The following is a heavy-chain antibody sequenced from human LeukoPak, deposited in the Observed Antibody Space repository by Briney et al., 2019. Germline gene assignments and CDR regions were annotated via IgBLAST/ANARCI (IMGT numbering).Heavy chain of an antibody. CDR1: GGSLSGYY. J-gene: IGHJ3*02. CDR2: INHSGSS. Sequence: SETLSLTCAVYGGSLSGYYWHWIRQPPGSGLEWIGEINHSGSSNYNPSLRSRVTITEDTSKNQFSLKLNSVTAADTAVYYCAREKGGPDAFDIWGQGTMVTVSS. CDR3: AREKGGPDAFDI. D-gene: IGHD2-15*01. V-gene: IGHV4-34*01.